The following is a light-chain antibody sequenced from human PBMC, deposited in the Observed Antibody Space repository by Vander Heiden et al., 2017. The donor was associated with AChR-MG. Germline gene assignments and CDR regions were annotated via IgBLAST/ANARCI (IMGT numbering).Light chain of an antibody. CDR1: SSDVGAYNY. CDR3: ASHAGSTVV. Sequence: SALTQPPSASGSPGQSVTISCTGTSSDVGAYNYVSWYQQYPGKDPTAIVYDVTGRPSGVPDRFSGSKSGNTASLTVSGRQTEDEAYYYCASHAGSTVVFGGGTKLTVL. CDR2: DVT. V-gene: IGLV2-8*01. J-gene: IGLJ2*01.